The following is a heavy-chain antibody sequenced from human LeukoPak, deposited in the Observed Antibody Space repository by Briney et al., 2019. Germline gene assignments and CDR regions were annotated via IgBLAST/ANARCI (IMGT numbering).Heavy chain of an antibody. CDR1: GGTFSSYA. CDR2: IIPIFGTA. D-gene: IGHD6-13*01. V-gene: IGHV1-69*01. Sequence: GASVKVSCKASGGTFSSYAISWVRQAPGQGLEWMGGIIPIFGTANYAQKFQGRVTITADESTSTAYMELSSLRSEDTAVYYCARDLTVLEQPRGYFGYWGQGTLVTVSS. J-gene: IGHJ4*02. CDR3: ARDLTVLEQPRGYFGY.